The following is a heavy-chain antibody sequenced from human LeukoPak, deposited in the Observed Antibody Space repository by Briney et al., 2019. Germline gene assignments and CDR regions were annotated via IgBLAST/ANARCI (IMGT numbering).Heavy chain of an antibody. Sequence: GRSLRLSCAASGFTFSSYGMHWVRQAPGKGLEWVAVISDDGSNKYYGESVKRRFTISRDNSKNTLYLQMNSLRAEDTAVYYCAKDRGYSSSWYVFGYWGQGTLVTVSS. J-gene: IGHJ4*02. D-gene: IGHD6-13*01. V-gene: IGHV3-30*18. CDR1: GFTFSSYG. CDR3: AKDRGYSSSWYVFGY. CDR2: ISDDGSNK.